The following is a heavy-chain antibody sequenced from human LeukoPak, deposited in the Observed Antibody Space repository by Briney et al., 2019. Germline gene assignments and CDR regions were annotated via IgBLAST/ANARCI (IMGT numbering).Heavy chain of an antibody. CDR3: AGTISGAFDI. CDR2: ISSSGSTI. Sequence: PGGSLRLSCAASGFTFSVYYMRWTRQAPGKGLEWVSYISSSGSTIYYADSVKGRFTISRDNAKNSLYLQMNSLRAEDTAVYYCAGTISGAFDIWGQGTMVTVSS. V-gene: IGHV3-11*01. CDR1: GFTFSVYY. J-gene: IGHJ3*02. D-gene: IGHD3-3*01.